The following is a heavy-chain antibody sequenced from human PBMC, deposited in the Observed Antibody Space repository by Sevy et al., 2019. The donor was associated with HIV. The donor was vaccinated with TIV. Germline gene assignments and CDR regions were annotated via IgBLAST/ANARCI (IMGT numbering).Heavy chain of an antibody. CDR1: GFTFSSYS. J-gene: IGHJ6*02. D-gene: IGHD3-10*01. CDR2: ISSSSSTI. CDR3: ARRRITMVRGDYGMDV. Sequence: GGSLRLSCAASGFTFSSYSMNWVRQAPGKGLEWVSYISSSSSTIYYADSVKDRFTISRDNAKNSLYLQMNSLRDEDTAVYYCARRRITMVRGDYGMDVWGQGTTVTVSS. V-gene: IGHV3-48*02.